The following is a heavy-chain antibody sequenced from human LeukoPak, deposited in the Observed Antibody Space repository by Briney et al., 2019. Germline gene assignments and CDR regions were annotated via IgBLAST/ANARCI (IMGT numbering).Heavy chain of an antibody. J-gene: IGHJ4*02. CDR1: GEPISSYY. CDR2: VYYNGNT. D-gene: IGHD3-3*01. V-gene: IGHV4-59*01. CDR3: ARGDYDFWSGNWRFDT. Sequence: SETLSLTCLVSGEPISSYYWSWIRQAPGRGPEYIGKVYYNGNTNYNPSLKSRVAISVDASKNQFSLKVDSVTTAETAVYYYARGDYDFWSGNWRFDTWGQGTLVTVSS.